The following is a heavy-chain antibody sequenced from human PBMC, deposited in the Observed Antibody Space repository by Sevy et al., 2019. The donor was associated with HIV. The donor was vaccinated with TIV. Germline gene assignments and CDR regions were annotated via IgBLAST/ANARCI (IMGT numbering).Heavy chain of an antibody. V-gene: IGHV3-23*01. D-gene: IGHD2-2*01. CDR3: AKVLPCSSNSCYYYYYYGMDV. Sequence: GGSLRLSCAASGSTFSNYAMSWVRQAPGKGLEWVSAISGSGGTTYYADSVKGRFTISRDNSKNTLYLQMNSLRAEDTAVYYCAKVLPCSSNSCYYYYYYGMDVWGQGTTVTVSS. J-gene: IGHJ6*02. CDR1: GSTFSNYA. CDR2: ISGSGGTT.